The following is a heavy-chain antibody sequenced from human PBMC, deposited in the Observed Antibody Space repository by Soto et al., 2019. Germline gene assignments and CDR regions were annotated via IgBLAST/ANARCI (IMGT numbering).Heavy chain of an antibody. CDR2: IYYRGST. V-gene: IGHV4-30-4*01. J-gene: IGHJ2*01. CDR3: PRGQDNWYFDL. CDR1: GCSISSGDYY. Sequence: QVQLQESGPGLVKPSQTLSLTCTVAGCSISSGDYYWSCIRQPPWKGLEWIGYIYYRGSTYYHPSLKSRVTISVYTSKSQFSLNLSSVTAADTAVYYCPRGQDNWYFDLWGRGTLVTVSS.